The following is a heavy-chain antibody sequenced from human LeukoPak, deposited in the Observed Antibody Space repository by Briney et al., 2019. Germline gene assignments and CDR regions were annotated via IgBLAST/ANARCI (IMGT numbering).Heavy chain of an antibody. CDR3: ARVGPIWFGESKVDY. V-gene: IGHV3-30*02. CDR2: IRYDGSNK. CDR1: GFTFSSYG. J-gene: IGHJ4*02. Sequence: PGGSLRLSCAASGFTFSSYGMHWVRQAPGKGLEWVTFIRYDGSNKYYADSVKGRFTISRHNSKNTLYLQMNSLRAEDTAVYYCARVGPIWFGESKVDYWGQGTLVTVSS. D-gene: IGHD3-10*01.